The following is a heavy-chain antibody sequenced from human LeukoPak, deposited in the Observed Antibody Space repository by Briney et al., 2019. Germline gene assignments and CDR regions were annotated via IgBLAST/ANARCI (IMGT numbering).Heavy chain of an antibody. CDR1: GFTFSSYS. J-gene: IGHJ4*02. CDR3: ARDRRERTTTGVFDY. D-gene: IGHD1-1*01. Sequence: GGSLRLSCAASGFTFSSYSMNWVRQAPGKGLEWVSSISSSSSYIYYADLVKGRFTISRDNAKNSLYLQMNSLRAEDTAVYYCARDRRERTTTGVFDYWGQGTLVTVSS. V-gene: IGHV3-21*01. CDR2: ISSSSSYI.